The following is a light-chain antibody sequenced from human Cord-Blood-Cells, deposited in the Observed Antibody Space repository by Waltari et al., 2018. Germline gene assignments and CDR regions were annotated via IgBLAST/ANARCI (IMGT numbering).Light chain of an antibody. CDR3: QQYYSYPRT. Sequence: AIRMTQSPSSFPASTGDRVTITCRASQGHSSYLAWYQQKPGEAPKLLIYAASPLQSGVPSRFSGSGSGTDFTLTISCLQSEDFATYYCQQYYSYPRTFGQGTKVEIK. J-gene: IGKJ1*01. V-gene: IGKV1-8*01. CDR1: QGHSSY. CDR2: AAS.